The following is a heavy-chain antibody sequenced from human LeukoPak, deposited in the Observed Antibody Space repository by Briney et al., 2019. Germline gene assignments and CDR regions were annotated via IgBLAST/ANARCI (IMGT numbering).Heavy chain of an antibody. D-gene: IGHD3-10*01. J-gene: IGHJ4*02. Sequence: ASVTVSCKASGYTFTSYGISWVRQAPGQGLEWMGWISAYNGNTNYAQKLQGKVTMTTDTSTSTAYMELRSLRSDDTAVYYCARDMGRGSSFFFGYWGQGTLVTVSS. CDR1: GYTFTSYG. V-gene: IGHV1-18*01. CDR3: ARDMGRGSSFFFGY. CDR2: ISAYNGNT.